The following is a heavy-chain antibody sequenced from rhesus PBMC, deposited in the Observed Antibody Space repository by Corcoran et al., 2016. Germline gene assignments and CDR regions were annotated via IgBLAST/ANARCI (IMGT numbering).Heavy chain of an antibody. CDR2: IYGNSANT. CDR1: GGSISDNYY. CDR3: ARDIATVDY. V-gene: IGHV4S9*01. J-gene: IGHJ4*01. D-gene: IGHD5-36*01. Sequence: QVQLQASGPGLVQPSETLSLPCAVSGGSISDNYYLNWFRQPPGKGLEWIGNIYGNSANTYYSPSLKSRVTISKDTSKNQFFLKLTSVTAADTAVYYCARDIATVDYWGQGVLVTVSS.